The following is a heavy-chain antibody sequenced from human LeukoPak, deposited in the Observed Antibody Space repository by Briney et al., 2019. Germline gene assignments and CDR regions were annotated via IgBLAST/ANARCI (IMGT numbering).Heavy chain of an antibody. J-gene: IGHJ5*02. CDR2: IKQDGSEK. CDR3: ARGHRYSSGWYGNWFDP. D-gene: IGHD6-19*01. CDR1: GFTFSSYW. Sequence: GGSLRLSCAASGFTFSSYWMSWVRQAPGKGLQWVANIKQDGSEKYYVDSVKGRFTISRDNAKNSLYLQMNSLRAEDTAVYYCARGHRYSSGWYGNWFDPWGQGTLVTVSS. V-gene: IGHV3-7*01.